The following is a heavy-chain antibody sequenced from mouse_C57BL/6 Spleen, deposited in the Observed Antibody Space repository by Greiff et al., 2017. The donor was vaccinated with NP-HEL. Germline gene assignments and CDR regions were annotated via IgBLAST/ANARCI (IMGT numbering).Heavy chain of an antibody. J-gene: IGHJ2*01. CDR3: ARSYGNYDFDY. CDR1: GYTFTDYY. CDR2: IFPGSGRT. D-gene: IGHD2-10*02. Sequence: VKLMESGPELVKPGASVKISCKASGYTFTDYYINWVKQRPGQGLEWIGWIFPGSGRTYYNEKFKGKATLTVDKSSSTAYMLRSSLTSEDSAVYYCARSYGNYDFDYWGQGTTLTVSS. V-gene: IGHV1-75*01.